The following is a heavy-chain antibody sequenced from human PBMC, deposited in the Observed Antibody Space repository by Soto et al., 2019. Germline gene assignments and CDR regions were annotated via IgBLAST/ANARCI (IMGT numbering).Heavy chain of an antibody. CDR1: GYTFTGHY. CDR2: IGPETGAT. Sequence: ASVKVSCKASGYTFTGHYIHWVRQAPEQGPEWMGEIGPETGATRYAQKFQGGVTMTRDMSITTVYMELNNLSPDDTAVYYCGRGRSGQIVVFYWGQGTPVTVSS. D-gene: IGHD1-26*01. J-gene: IGHJ4*02. V-gene: IGHV1-2*02. CDR3: GRGRSGQIVVFY.